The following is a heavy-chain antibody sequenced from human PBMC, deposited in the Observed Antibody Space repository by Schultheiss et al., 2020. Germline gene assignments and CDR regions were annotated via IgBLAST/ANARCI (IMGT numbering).Heavy chain of an antibody. Sequence: GGSLRLSCAASGFTFSSYEMNWVRQAPGKGLEWVSYISSSGSTIYYADSVKGRFTISRDNAKNSLYLQMNSLRAEDTAVYYCAKSDGGQYYFDAWGQGTLVTVSS. CDR3: AKSDGGQYYFDA. CDR2: ISSSGSTI. CDR1: GFTFSSYE. V-gene: IGHV3-48*03. J-gene: IGHJ4*02. D-gene: IGHD4-23*01.